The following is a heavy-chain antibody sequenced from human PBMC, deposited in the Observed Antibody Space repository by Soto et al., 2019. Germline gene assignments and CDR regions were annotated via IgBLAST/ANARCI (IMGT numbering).Heavy chain of an antibody. CDR3: ARGCIAVTTQLCY. CDR2: INPYNGNT. CDR1: GYTFNTYG. V-gene: IGHV1-18*01. J-gene: IGHJ4*02. D-gene: IGHD4-17*01. Sequence: ASVKVSCKASGYTFNTYGITWVRQAPGQGLEWMGWINPYNGNTKFAQKLQDRVTMTTATSTSTAYMELASLRSDDTAVYYCARGCIAVTTQLCYWGQGNPVTIPS.